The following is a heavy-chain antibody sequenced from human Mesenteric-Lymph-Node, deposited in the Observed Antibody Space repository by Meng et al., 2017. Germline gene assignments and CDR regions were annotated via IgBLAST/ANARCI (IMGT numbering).Heavy chain of an antibody. CDR3: AREHLERRTALDI. Sequence: GESLKISCAASGFTFSRFVIHWVRQAPGKGLEFVSGVSYNVGTTHYAKSVEGRFTISRDNSENTVSLQMGSLRVEDMAVYYCAREHLERRTALDIWGQGTMVTVSS. CDR2: VSYNVGTT. V-gene: IGHV3-64*01. CDR1: GFTFSRFV. J-gene: IGHJ3*02. D-gene: IGHD1-1*01.